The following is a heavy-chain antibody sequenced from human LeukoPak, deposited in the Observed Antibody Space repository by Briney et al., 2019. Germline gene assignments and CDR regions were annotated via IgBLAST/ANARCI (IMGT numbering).Heavy chain of an antibody. D-gene: IGHD6-19*01. V-gene: IGHV1-3*01. Sequence: ASVKVSCKAPGYTFSDYAMHWVRQAPGQGPEWMGWINDGNGNTRYSQTFQGRITITRDTSATTGYMELSSLRSEDTAVYYCARERLYTSGWFDDWGQGTLVTVSS. CDR2: INDGNGNT. CDR1: GYTFSDYA. J-gene: IGHJ4*02. CDR3: ARERLYTSGWFDD.